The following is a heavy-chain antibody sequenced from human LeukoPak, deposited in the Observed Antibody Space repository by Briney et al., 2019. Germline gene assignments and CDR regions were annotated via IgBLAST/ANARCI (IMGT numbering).Heavy chain of an antibody. D-gene: IGHD6-13*01. CDR1: GGSFSGYY. CDR3: ARQDYNSSWPY. Sequence: SETLSLTCAVYGGSFSGYYWSWIRQPPGKGLEWIGEINHSGSTNCNPSLKSRVTISVDTSKSQFSLKLSSVTAADTAVYYCARQDYNSSWPYWGQGTPVTVSS. CDR2: INHSGST. V-gene: IGHV4-34*01. J-gene: IGHJ4*02.